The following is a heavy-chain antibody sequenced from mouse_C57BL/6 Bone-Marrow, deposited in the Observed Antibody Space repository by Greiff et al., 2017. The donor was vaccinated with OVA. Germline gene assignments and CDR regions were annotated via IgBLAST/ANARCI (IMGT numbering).Heavy chain of an antibody. J-gene: IGHJ3*01. V-gene: IGHV1-66*01. D-gene: IGHD2-4*01. CDR1: GYSFTSYY. CDR2: IYPGSGNT. Sequence: LVESGPELVKPGASVKISCKASGYSFTSYYIHWVKQRPGQGLEWIGWIYPGSGNTKYNEKFKGKATLTADTSSSTAYMQLSSLTSEDSAVYYCARSSYDYGWFAYWGQGTLVTVSA. CDR3: ARSSYDYGWFAY.